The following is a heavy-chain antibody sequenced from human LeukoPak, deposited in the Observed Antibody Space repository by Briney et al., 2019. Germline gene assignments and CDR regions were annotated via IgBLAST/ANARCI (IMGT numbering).Heavy chain of an antibody. CDR1: GFTFSNYW. J-gene: IGHJ4*02. D-gene: IGHD3-10*01. V-gene: IGHV3-74*03. CDR2: INRDGSTT. CDR3: ARDKKSGESSEIDY. Sequence: GGSLRLSCAASGFTFSNYWVHWVREAPGKGLVWVSRINRDGSTTKYADSVKGRFTVSRDNAKNTLNLQMNSLRAEDTAVYYCARDKKSGESSEIDYWGQGTLVTVSS.